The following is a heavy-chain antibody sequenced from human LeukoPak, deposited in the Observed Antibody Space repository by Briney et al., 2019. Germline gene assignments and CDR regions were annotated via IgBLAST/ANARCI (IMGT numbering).Heavy chain of an antibody. J-gene: IGHJ4*02. CDR2: ISSSSSYI. D-gene: IGHD4-23*01. CDR3: AAHYGGNPDPFDY. CDR1: GFTFSSYA. V-gene: IGHV3-21*01. Sequence: GGSLRLSCAASGFTFSSYAMSWVRQAPGKGLEWVSSISSSSSYIYYADSVKGRFTISRDNAKNSLYLQMNSLRAEDTAVYYCAAHYGGNPDPFDYWGQGTLVTVSS.